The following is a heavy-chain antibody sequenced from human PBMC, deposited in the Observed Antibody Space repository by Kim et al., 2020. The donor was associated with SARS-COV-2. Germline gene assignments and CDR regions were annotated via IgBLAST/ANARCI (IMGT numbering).Heavy chain of an antibody. Sequence: SETLSLTCAVSGGSISSSNWWSWVRQPTGKGLEWIGEIYHSGSTNYNPSLKSRVTISVDKSKNQFSLKLSSVTAADTAVYYCARDEYMLEWLRWFDPWGQGTLVTVSS. CDR3: ARDEYMLEWLRWFDP. V-gene: IGHV4-4*02. CDR2: IYHSGST. CDR1: GGSISSSNW. D-gene: IGHD3-3*01. J-gene: IGHJ5*02.